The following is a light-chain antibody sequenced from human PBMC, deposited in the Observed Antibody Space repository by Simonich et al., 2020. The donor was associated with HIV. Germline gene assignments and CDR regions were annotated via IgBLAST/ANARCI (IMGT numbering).Light chain of an antibody. V-gene: IGKV3D-20*01. J-gene: IGKJ1*01. Sequence: EIVLTQSPGTLSLSPGERATLSCRSSLSVDSSFLAWYQQKPGLAPRLLMSDASSRATGIPDRFSGSGSGTDFTLTISRLEPEDFAVYYCQQYGSSRGTFGQGTKVEIK. CDR3: QQYGSSRGT. CDR1: LSVDSSF. CDR2: DAS.